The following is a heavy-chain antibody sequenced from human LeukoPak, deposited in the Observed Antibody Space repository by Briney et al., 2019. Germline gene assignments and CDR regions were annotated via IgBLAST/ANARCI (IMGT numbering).Heavy chain of an antibody. CDR1: GFIFSSYW. V-gene: IGHV3-7*05. CDR3: ARDRAVPGRGYYFDC. J-gene: IGHJ4*02. D-gene: IGHD6-19*01. Sequence: GGSLRLSCAASGFIFSSYWMSWVRQAPGKGLEWVANIKQDGSEKYYVDSVKGRFTISRDNAKKSLYLQMNSLRAEDTAVYYCARDRAVPGRGYYFDCWGQGTLVTVSS. CDR2: IKQDGSEK.